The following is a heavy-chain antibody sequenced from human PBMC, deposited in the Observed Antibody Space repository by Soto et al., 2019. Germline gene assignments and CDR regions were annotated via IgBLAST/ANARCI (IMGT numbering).Heavy chain of an antibody. CDR2: IYYSGST. CDR3: ARVSYSSSPRYYYYGMDV. V-gene: IGHV4-31*03. D-gene: IGHD6-6*01. CDR1: GGTISSGDYY. J-gene: IGHJ6*02. Sequence: QVQLQESGPGLVKPSQTLSLTCTVSGGTISSGDYYWSWIRQHPGKGLEWIGHIYYSGSTYYNPSLKSRVTISADTSKNQFSLKLSSVTAADTAVYYCARVSYSSSPRYYYYGMDVWGQGTTVTVSS.